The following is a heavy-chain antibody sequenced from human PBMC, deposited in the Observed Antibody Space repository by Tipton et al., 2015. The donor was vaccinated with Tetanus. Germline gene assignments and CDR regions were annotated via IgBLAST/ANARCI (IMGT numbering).Heavy chain of an antibody. V-gene: IGHV4-61*01. CDR1: GGSVSSGSYY. D-gene: IGHD2-8*01. J-gene: IGHJ4*02. CDR3: ARANGPGSYLDY. CDR2: IYYRGST. Sequence: TLSLTCTVSGGSVSSGSYYWSWIRQPPGKGLEWIGYIYYRGSTNYNPSLKSRVTISVDTSKNQFSLKLSSVTAADTAVYYCARANGPGSYLDYWGQGTLVTVSS.